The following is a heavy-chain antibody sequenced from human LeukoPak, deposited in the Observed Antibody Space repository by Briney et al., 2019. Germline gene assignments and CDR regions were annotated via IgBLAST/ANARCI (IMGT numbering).Heavy chain of an antibody. V-gene: IGHV3-7*01. CDR1: GFTFSTYW. CDR3: ARDSAGNDY. D-gene: IGHD6-13*01. Sequence: GGSLRLSCAASGFTFSTYWMSWVRQAPGNGLEWVANIKQDGSEKYYVDSVKGRFTISRDNAKNSLYLQMNSLRAEDTAMYYCARDSAGNDYWGQGTLVTVSS. J-gene: IGHJ4*02. CDR2: IKQDGSEK.